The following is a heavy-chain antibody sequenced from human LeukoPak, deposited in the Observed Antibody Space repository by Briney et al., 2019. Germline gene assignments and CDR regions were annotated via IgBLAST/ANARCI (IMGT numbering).Heavy chain of an antibody. CDR3: ARDLGDYYDSSGYLS. V-gene: IGHV3-33*01. CDR2: IWYDGSNK. CDR1: GFTFSSYG. D-gene: IGHD3-22*01. Sequence: GGSLRLSCAASGFTFSSYGMPWVRQAPGKGLEWVAVIWYDGSNKYYADSVKGRFTISRDNSKNTLYLQMNSLRAEDTAVYYCARDLGDYYDSSGYLSWGQGTLVTVSS. J-gene: IGHJ5*02.